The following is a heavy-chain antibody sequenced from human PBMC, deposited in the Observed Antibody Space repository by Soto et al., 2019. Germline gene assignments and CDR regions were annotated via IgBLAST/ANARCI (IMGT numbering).Heavy chain of an antibody. D-gene: IGHD2-2*01. V-gene: IGHV3-11*01. CDR3: ARGLPYCSSTSCYEFDAFDI. CDR1: GFTFSDYY. Sequence: GGSLRLSCAASGFTFSDYYMSWIRQAPGKGLEWVSYISSSGSTIYYADSVKGRFTISRDNAKNSLYLQMNSLRAEDTAVYYCARGLPYCSSTSCYEFDAFDIWGQGTMVTVSS. CDR2: ISSSGSTI. J-gene: IGHJ3*02.